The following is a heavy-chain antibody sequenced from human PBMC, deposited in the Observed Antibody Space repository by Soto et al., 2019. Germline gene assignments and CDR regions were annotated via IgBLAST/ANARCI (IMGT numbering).Heavy chain of an antibody. V-gene: IGHV4-31*03. CDR3: ATQTTVVTTFDY. D-gene: IGHD4-17*01. J-gene: IGHJ4*02. CDR2: IYYSGST. CDR1: GGSISSGGYY. Sequence: SETLSLTCTVSGGSISSGGYYWSWIRQHPGKGLEWIGYIYYSGSTYYNPSLKSRVTISVDTSKNQFSLKLSSVTAADTAVYYCATQTTVVTTFDYWGQGTLVTVSS.